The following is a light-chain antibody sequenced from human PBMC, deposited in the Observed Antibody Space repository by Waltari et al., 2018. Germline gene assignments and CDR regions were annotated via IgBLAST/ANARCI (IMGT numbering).Light chain of an antibody. Sequence: AIRMTQSPSSLSASTGDRVTITCRASQDVSSYVAWYQKKPGKVPKLLIYAASTLQSGVPSRFSGSGSGTNFSLTIACLQSDDFAVYYCQQYYTYPVAFGGGAKVEVK. V-gene: IGKV1-8*01. CDR2: AAS. J-gene: IGKJ4*01. CDR3: QQYYTYPVA. CDR1: QDVSSY.